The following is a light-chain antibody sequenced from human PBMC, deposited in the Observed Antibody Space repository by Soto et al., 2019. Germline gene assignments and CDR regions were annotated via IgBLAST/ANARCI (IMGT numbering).Light chain of an antibody. Sequence: EVVLTQSPGTLSLSPGERATLSCRASQSINNHFLAWYQQKRGQAPRLLTYGTSNRATGIPDRFSGSGSGTDFTLAISRLEPEDFAVYYCQHYGSPFTFGPGTKVDIK. CDR1: QSINNHF. J-gene: IGKJ3*01. V-gene: IGKV3-20*01. CDR2: GTS. CDR3: QHYGSPFT.